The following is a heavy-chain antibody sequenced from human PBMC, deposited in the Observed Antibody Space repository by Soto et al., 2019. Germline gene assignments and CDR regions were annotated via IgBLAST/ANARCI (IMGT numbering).Heavy chain of an antibody. V-gene: IGHV4-34*01. CDR3: AIESSITMVRGVDY. D-gene: IGHD3-10*01. Sequence: SETLSLTCAVYGGSFSGYYWSWIRQPPGKGLEWIGEINHSGSTNYNPSLKSRVTISVDTSKNQFSLKLSSVTAADTAVYYCAIESSITMVRGVDYWGQGTQVTVSS. CDR1: GGSFSGYY. J-gene: IGHJ4*02. CDR2: INHSGST.